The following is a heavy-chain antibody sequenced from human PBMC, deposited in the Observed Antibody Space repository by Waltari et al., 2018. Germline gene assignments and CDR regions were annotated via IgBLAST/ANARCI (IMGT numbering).Heavy chain of an antibody. D-gene: IGHD5-18*01. CDR3: ARGFSHGSASLDV. CDR2: ISHDGSKT. J-gene: IGHJ6*02. CDR1: GFTFSSYP. Sequence: QVQLVESGGGVVQPGRSLRLSCEASGFTFSSYPIHWVRQAPGKGLEWVALISHDGSKTYYPDSVKGRFTISRDNSQNTLYLQMNSLRAEDTALYYCARGFSHGSASLDVWGQGTTVTVSS. V-gene: IGHV3-30*01.